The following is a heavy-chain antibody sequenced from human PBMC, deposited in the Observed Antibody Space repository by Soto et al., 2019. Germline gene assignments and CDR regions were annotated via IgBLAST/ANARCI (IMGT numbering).Heavy chain of an antibody. J-gene: IGHJ4*02. CDR1: GGSFSGYY. V-gene: IGHV4-34*01. CDR2: INHSGST. Sequence: SETLSLTCAVYGGSFSGYYWSWVRQPPGKGLEWIGEINHSGSTNYNPSLKSRVTISVDTSKNQFSLKLSSVTAADTAVYYCARGWGRIDYWGQGTLVTVSS. D-gene: IGHD7-27*01. CDR3: ARGWGRIDY.